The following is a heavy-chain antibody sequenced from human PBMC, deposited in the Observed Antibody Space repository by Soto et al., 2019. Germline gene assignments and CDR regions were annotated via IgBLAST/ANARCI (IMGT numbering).Heavy chain of an antibody. CDR3: AREGPSPLYKRGYGMDV. V-gene: IGHV3-33*01. CDR2: IWYDGSNK. D-gene: IGHD1-1*01. CDR1: GFTFSSYG. Sequence: QVQLVESGGCVVQPGRSLRLSCAASGFTFSSYGMHWVRQAPGKGLEWVAVIWYDGSNKYYADSVKGRFTISRTNSKNTLYLQMNSLRAEDTAVYYSAREGPSPLYKRGYGMDVWGQGTTVTVSS. J-gene: IGHJ6*02.